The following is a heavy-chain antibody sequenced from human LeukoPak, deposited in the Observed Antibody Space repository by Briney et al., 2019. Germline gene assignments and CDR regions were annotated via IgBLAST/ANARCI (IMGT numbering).Heavy chain of an antibody. CDR3: ARHADSGFGQLAFDY. CDR1: GGSISGSSYY. CDR2: IYYSRST. V-gene: IGHV4-39*01. J-gene: IGHJ4*02. Sequence: SETLSLTCSVSGGSISGSSYYWCWIRQPPGKRREWIGSIYYSRSTYYNPPLKCRATISVDTSKNQSSLKLSSVTAADTAVYYCARHADSGFGQLAFDYWGQGTLVTVSS. D-gene: IGHD3-10*01.